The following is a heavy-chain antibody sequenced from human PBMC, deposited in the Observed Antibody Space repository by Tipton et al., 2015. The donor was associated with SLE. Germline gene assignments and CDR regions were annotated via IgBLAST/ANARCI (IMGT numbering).Heavy chain of an antibody. CDR2: INPSGGST. CDR1: GYTFTSYY. D-gene: IGHD5-12*01. V-gene: IGHV1-46*01. J-gene: IGHJ4*02. Sequence: QSGAEGKKPGASVKVSCKASGYTFTSYYMHWVRQAPGQGLEWMGIINPSGGSTSYAQKFQGRVTMNRDTSTSSVYMELSSLRSGPTAVYYCARGIVATILYFDYWGQGPLVTVSS. CDR3: ARGIVATILYFDY.